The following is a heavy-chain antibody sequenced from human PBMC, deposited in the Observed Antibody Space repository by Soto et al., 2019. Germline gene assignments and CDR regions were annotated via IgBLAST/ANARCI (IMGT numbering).Heavy chain of an antibody. D-gene: IGHD5-12*01. V-gene: IGHV1-69*06. CDR2: IIPIFGTA. CDR3: ARSRSSGYDWDYYYYGMDV. CDR1: GGTFSSYA. J-gene: IGHJ6*02. Sequence: SVKVSCKASGGTFSSYAISWVRQAPGQGLEWMGGIIPIFGTANYAQKFQGRVTITADKSTSTAYMELSSLRSEDTAVYYCARSRSSGYDWDYYYYGMDVWGQGTTVTVSS.